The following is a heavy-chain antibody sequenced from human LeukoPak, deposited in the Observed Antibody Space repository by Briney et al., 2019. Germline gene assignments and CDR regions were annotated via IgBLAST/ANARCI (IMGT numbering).Heavy chain of an antibody. V-gene: IGHV4-34*01. CDR1: GGSFSGYY. D-gene: IGHD2-2*03. J-gene: IGHJ6*02. Sequence: SETLSLTCAAYGGSFSGYYWSWIRQPPGKGLEWIGEINHSGSTNYNPSLKSRVTISVDTSKNQFSLKLSSVTAADTAVYYCARHPSSWIDSMDVWGQGTTVTVSS. CDR3: ARHPSSWIDSMDV. CDR2: INHSGST.